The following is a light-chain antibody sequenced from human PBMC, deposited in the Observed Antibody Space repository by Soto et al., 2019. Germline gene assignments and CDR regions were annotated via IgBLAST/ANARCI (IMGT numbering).Light chain of an antibody. Sequence: QSVLTQPPSVSGSPGQSVGLSCTGTSSDVGSYNRVSWYQQPPGTAPKVMIYEVSNRPSGVPDRFSGSKSGNTASLTISGLQAEDEADYYCSSYTSSNTYVFGTGTKVTVL. CDR1: SSDVGSYNR. J-gene: IGLJ1*01. CDR2: EVS. V-gene: IGLV2-18*02. CDR3: SSYTSSNTYV.